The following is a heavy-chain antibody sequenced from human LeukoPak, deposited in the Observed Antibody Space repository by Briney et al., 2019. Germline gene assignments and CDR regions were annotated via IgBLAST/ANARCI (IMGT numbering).Heavy chain of an antibody. V-gene: IGHV3-23*01. CDR2: ISGSGGST. Sequence: GGSLRLSCAASGFTFSSYAMSWVRQAPGKGLEWVSAISGSGGSTHYADSVKGRFTISRDKSEDTLYLQMNSLRAEDTAVYYCAKGVGSSSWYKFDCWGQGTLVTVSS. CDR1: GFTFSSYA. J-gene: IGHJ4*02. D-gene: IGHD6-13*01. CDR3: AKGVGSSSWYKFDC.